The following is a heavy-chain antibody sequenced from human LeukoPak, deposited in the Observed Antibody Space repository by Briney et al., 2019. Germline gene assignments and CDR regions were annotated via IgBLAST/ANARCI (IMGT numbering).Heavy chain of an antibody. Sequence: SETLSLTCTVSGGSISSYYWSWIRQPAGKGLEWIGRIYTSGSTNYNPSLKSRVTMSVDTSKNQFSLKLSSVTAADTAVYYCARGHSSGWYVVYWGQRTLVTVSS. D-gene: IGHD6-19*01. CDR3: ARGHSSGWYVVY. CDR1: GGSISSYY. CDR2: IYTSGST. V-gene: IGHV4-4*07. J-gene: IGHJ4*02.